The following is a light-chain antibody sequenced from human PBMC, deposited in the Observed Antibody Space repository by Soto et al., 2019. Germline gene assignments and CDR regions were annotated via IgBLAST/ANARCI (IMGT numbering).Light chain of an antibody. J-gene: IGLJ1*01. CDR2: EVS. Sequence: QSALTQPASVSGSPGQSITISCTGTSSDVGAYYYVSWYRQHPGTAPKLMIYEVSKRPSGVPDRFSGSKSGNTASLTISGLQTEDEADYYCCSYAGRYTYVFGTGTKLTVL. CDR1: SSDVGAYYY. V-gene: IGLV2-11*01. CDR3: CSYAGRYTYV.